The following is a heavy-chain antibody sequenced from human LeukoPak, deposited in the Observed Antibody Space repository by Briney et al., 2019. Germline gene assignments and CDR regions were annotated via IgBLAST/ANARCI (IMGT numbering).Heavy chain of an antibody. Sequence: GSLRLSCAASGFTFSRYAMSWVRQAPGKGLEWVSAISGSGGSTYYADSVKGRFTISRDNSKNTLYLQMNSLRAEDTAVYYCAKEGGYSYNIDYWGQGTLVTASS. CDR3: AKEGGYSYNIDY. V-gene: IGHV3-23*01. J-gene: IGHJ4*02. CDR2: ISGSGGST. D-gene: IGHD5-18*01. CDR1: GFTFSRYA.